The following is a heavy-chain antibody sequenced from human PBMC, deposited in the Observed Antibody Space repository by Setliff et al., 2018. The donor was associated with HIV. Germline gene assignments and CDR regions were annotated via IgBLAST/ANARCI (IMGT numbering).Heavy chain of an antibody. CDR1: GASISGPNW. V-gene: IGHV4-4*02. J-gene: IGHJ6*02. CDR2: VYDTGST. Sequence: PSETLSLTCAVSGASISGPNWWHWVRQPPGKGLEWIGEVYDTGSTNYNPSLESRVTISVDTSKNQFSLKLSSVTAADAAVYYCARRGDFFYYAMDVWGQGTTVTVSS. CDR3: ARRGDFFYYAMDV.